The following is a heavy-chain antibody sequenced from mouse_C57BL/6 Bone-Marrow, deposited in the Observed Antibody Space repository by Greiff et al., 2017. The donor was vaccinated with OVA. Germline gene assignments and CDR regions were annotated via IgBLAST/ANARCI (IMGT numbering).Heavy chain of an antibody. CDR3: ARAGTAQATLGAMDY. CDR2: INSDGGST. CDR1: EYEFPSHD. V-gene: IGHV5-2*01. D-gene: IGHD3-2*02. J-gene: IGHJ4*01. Sequence: EVQLKESGGGLVQPGESLKLSCESNEYEFPSHDMSWVRKTPEKRLELVAAINSDGGSTYYPDTMERRFIISRDNTKKTLYLQMSSLRSEDTALYYCARAGTAQATLGAMDYWGQGTSVTVSS.